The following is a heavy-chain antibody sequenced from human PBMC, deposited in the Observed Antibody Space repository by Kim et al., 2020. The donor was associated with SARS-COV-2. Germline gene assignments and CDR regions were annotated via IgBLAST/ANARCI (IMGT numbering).Heavy chain of an antibody. CDR1: GGSISSGGYY. CDR2: IYYSGST. CDR3: ARYAGLYYYDSSGYYSPGAVDI. D-gene: IGHD3-22*01. V-gene: IGHV4-31*03. J-gene: IGHJ3*02. Sequence: SETLSLTCTVSGGSISSGGYYWSWIRQHPGKGLEWIGYIYYSGSTYYNPSLKSRVTISVDTAKNQFSLKLSSVTAADTAEYYCARYAGLYYYDSSGYYSPGAVDIWGQGTMVTVSS.